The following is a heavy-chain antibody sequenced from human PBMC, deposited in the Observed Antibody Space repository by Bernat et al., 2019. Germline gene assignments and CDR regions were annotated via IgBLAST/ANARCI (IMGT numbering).Heavy chain of an antibody. CDR1: GFTFSDYY. Sequence: QVQLVESGGGLVKPGGSLRLSCAASGFTFSDYYMSWIRQAPGKGLEWVSYISSSGSTIYCADSGKGRFTISRDNAKNSLYLQMNSLRAEDTAVYYCARDLEMTTVTRGSYYYYYGMDVWGQGTTVTVSS. CDR2: ISSSGSTI. J-gene: IGHJ6*02. V-gene: IGHV3-11*01. CDR3: ARDLEMTTVTRGSYYYYYGMDV. D-gene: IGHD4-11*01.